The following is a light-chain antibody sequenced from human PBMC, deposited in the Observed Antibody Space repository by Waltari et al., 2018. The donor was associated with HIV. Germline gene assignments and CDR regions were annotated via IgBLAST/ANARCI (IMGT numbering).Light chain of an antibody. CDR2: GAS. Sequence: DIHMTQSPSSLSASVGDRVTITCRASQRISSYLNWYQQKPGKAPKLLISGASTLQSGVPSRFSGSGSETDFTLTISGLQPEDFVIYYCQQSYSTPYTFGQGTKLEIK. CDR1: QRISSY. CDR3: QQSYSTPYT. J-gene: IGKJ2*01. V-gene: IGKV1-39*01.